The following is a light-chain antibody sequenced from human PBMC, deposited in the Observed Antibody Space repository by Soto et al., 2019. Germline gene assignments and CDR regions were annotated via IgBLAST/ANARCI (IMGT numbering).Light chain of an antibody. Sequence: QSVLTQPPSASGSPGQSVTISCTGTSSDVGAYIFVSWYQQHPGKAPKLMVYDVNRRPPGVPDRFFGSKSGNTASLTVSGLQAEDEADYYCVSFAGGTYVFGTGTTLTVL. CDR1: SSDVGAYIF. V-gene: IGLV2-8*01. J-gene: IGLJ1*01. CDR3: VSFAGGTYV. CDR2: DVN.